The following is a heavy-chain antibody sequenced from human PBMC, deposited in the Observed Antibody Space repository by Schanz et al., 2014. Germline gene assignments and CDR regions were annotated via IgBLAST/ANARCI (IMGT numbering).Heavy chain of an antibody. D-gene: IGHD3-22*01. Sequence: QVRLVQSGAEVKKPGSSVKVSCKSSGATFNSYAFGWVRQAPGQGFEWVGSIIPPLRQTRYAQKFEERVIITADISTSTAYMDLSSLRSDDTAVYYCARDIQYHYDTSGPVGAFDIWGQGTVVTVSS. J-gene: IGHJ3*02. CDR3: ARDIQYHYDTSGPVGAFDI. CDR1: GATFNSYA. V-gene: IGHV1-69*04. CDR2: IIPPLRQT.